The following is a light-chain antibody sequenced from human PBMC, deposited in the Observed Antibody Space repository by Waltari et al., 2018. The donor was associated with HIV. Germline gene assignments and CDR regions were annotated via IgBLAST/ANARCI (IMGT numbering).Light chain of an antibody. Sequence: QSALTQPASVSASPGPSIPISCTGTSSDVGNYNVVSWYRQFPDKAPQLLIFEVNKRPSGVSNRFSGSKSGNSASLTIAGLLADDEADYYCCSYAGGNSYVFGTGTKVTVL. V-gene: IGLV2-23*02. J-gene: IGLJ1*01. CDR3: CSYAGGNSYV. CDR2: EVN. CDR1: SSDVGNYNV.